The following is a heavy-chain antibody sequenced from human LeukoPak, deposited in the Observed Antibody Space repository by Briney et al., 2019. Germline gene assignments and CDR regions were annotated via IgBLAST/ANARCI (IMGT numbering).Heavy chain of an antibody. CDR2: INPDGSDK. CDR1: GFTFSRQW. Sequence: PGGFLRLSCAASGFTFSRQWMSWVRQAPGKGLEWVANINPDGSDKYYVDSVKGRFTISRDNAKSSLYLQMNSLRAEDTAVYYCAKLPYGDYNHHWGQGTLVTVSS. V-gene: IGHV3-7*05. J-gene: IGHJ5*02. D-gene: IGHD4-17*01. CDR3: AKLPYGDYNHH.